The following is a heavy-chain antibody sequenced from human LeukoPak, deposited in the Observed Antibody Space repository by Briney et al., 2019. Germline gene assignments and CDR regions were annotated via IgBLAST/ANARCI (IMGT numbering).Heavy chain of an antibody. Sequence: TGGSLRLSCAASGFTVSSNYMSWVRHAPGKGLEWVSGINWNGGSTGYADSVKGRFTISRDNAKNSLYLQMNSLRAEDTALYYCARDRGYLSSSWYNDAFDIWGQGTMVTVSS. V-gene: IGHV3-20*04. D-gene: IGHD6-13*01. CDR1: GFTVSSNY. CDR2: INWNGGST. CDR3: ARDRGYLSSSWYNDAFDI. J-gene: IGHJ3*02.